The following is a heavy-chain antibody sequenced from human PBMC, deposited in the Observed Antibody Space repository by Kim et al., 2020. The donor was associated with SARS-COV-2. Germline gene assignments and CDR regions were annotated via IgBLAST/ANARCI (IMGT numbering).Heavy chain of an antibody. CDR3: ARDEGTFNYYDSSGYDY. Sequence: ASVKVSCKASGYTFTGYYMHWVRQAPGQGLEWMGRINPNSGGTNYAQKFQGRVTMTRDTSISTAYMELSRLRSDDTAVYYCARDEGTFNYYDSSGYDYWGQGTLVTVSS. V-gene: IGHV1-2*06. CDR1: GYTFTGYY. J-gene: IGHJ4*02. CDR2: INPNSGGT. D-gene: IGHD3-22*01.